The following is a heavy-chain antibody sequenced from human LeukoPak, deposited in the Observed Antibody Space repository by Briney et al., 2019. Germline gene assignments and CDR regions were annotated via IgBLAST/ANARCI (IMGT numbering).Heavy chain of an antibody. Sequence: SETLSLTCTVSGGSISSYYWSWIRQPPGKGLEWIGYIYYSGSTNYKPSLKSRVTISVDTSKNQFYLKLSSVTAADTAVYYCARDLGSSSWFERYNWFDPWGQGTLFTVSA. V-gene: IGHV4-59*01. D-gene: IGHD6-13*01. CDR2: IYYSGST. J-gene: IGHJ5*02. CDR1: GGSISSYY. CDR3: ARDLGSSSWFERYNWFDP.